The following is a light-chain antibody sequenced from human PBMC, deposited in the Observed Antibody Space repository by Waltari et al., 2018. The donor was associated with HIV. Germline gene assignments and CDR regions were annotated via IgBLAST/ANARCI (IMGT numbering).Light chain of an antibody. CDR3: SSYTSSSTHV. J-gene: IGLJ3*02. V-gene: IGLV2-14*03. CDR2: DVS. CDR1: TSHAGGYNH. Sequence: QSALTQPASVPGCPGPSITIDCTGTTSHAGGYNHVFWYQQHPGKAPKLMIYDVSNRPSGVDNRCSGSKAGNTASLTISGLQADDEADYYCSSYTSSSTHVFGGGTKLTVL.